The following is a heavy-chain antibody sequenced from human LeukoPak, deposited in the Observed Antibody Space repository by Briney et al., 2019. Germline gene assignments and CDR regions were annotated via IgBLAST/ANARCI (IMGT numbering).Heavy chain of an antibody. D-gene: IGHD1-14*01. CDR1: GFTFSSYE. Sequence: GSLRLSCPASGFTFSSYEMNWVRQAPGKGLEWVSYISSSGSTIYYADSVKGRFTISRDNAKNSLYLQMNSLRAEDTAVYYCARLPITHYYYMDVWGKGTTVTVSS. CDR3: ARLPITHYYYMDV. CDR2: ISSSGSTI. V-gene: IGHV3-48*03. J-gene: IGHJ6*03.